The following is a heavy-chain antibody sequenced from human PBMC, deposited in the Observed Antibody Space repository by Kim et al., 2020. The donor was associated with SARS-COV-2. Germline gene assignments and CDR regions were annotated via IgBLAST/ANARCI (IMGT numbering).Heavy chain of an antibody. D-gene: IGHD5-12*01. CDR3: ARDPVRGYSGYDGHAFDI. Sequence: QGRVTMTRDTSTSTVYMELSSLRAEDTAVYYCARDPVRGYSGYDGHAFDIWGQGTMVTVSS. V-gene: IGHV1-46*01. J-gene: IGHJ3*02.